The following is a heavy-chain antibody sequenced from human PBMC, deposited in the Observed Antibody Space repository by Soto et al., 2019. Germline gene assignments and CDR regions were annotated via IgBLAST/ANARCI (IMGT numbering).Heavy chain of an antibody. V-gene: IGHV4-30-4*01. CDR3: ATESGSTYGYFDY. J-gene: IGHJ4*02. CDR2: ISNSGST. D-gene: IGHD4-17*01. CDR1: GGSVTSDEDY. Sequence: SETLSLTCTVSGGSVTSDEDYWSWIRQSPGKGLEWIGYISNSGSTGYNPSLKTRLSMSVDRSKNQFTLRLTSVTAADTAVYFCATESGSTYGYFDYRGQGTQVTVSS.